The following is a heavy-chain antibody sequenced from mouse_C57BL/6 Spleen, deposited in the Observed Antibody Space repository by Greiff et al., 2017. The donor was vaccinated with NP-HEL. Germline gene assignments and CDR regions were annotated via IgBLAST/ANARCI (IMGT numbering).Heavy chain of an antibody. CDR1: GYTFTSYW. CDR2: IDPSDSYT. V-gene: IGHV1-69*01. CDR3: ARQHYWYFDV. J-gene: IGHJ1*03. Sequence: QVQLQQPGAELVMPGASVKLSCKASGYTFTSYWMHWVKQRPGQGLEWIGEIDPSDSYTNYNQKFKGKATLPVDKSSSTAYMQLSSLTSEDSAVDYCARQHYWYFDVWGTGTTVTVSS.